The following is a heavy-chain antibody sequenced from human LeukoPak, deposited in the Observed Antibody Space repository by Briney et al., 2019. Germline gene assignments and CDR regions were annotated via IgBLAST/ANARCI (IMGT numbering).Heavy chain of an antibody. V-gene: IGHV3-30*02. Sequence: GGSLGLSCGASGFTFSSYGMHWVRQAPGKGLEWVVFIRYDGSNKYYTDSVKGRFTISRDNSKNTLYLQMNSLRAEDTAVYYCAKDPRYCSSTSCYKGTGIDWFDPWGQGTLATVSS. J-gene: IGHJ5*02. CDR2: IRYDGSNK. CDR1: GFTFSSYG. D-gene: IGHD2-2*02. CDR3: AKDPRYCSSTSCYKGTGIDWFDP.